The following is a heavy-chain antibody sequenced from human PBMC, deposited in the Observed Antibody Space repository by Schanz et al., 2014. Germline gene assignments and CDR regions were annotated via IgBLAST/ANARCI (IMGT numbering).Heavy chain of an antibody. CDR3: ARAQGVIRLYYGVDV. J-gene: IGHJ6*02. Sequence: EVQLLESGGGLVQPGRSLRLSCVASGFRFDDYAMHWVRQAPGKGLVWVSHINSDGTTTTYADSVKGRFTISRDNSMNTVYLQMNSLRSDDAAVYYCARAQGVIRLYYGVDVWGQGTTVTVSS. D-gene: IGHD3-10*01. CDR2: INSDGTTT. CDR1: GFRFDDYA. V-gene: IGHV3-74*02.